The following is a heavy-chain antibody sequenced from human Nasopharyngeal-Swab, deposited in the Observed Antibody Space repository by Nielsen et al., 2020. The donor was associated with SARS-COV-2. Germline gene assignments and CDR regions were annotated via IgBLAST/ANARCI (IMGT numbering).Heavy chain of an antibody. V-gene: IGHV1-69*13. Sequence: SLKVSCNASGGTFSSYAISWVRQAPGQGLEWMVGFIPLFGSANYAQRFQGRLTITADESTSTAYMELSSLRSEDTAVYYCARGNNWSAIGGHFDYWGQGTLVTVSS. CDR2: FIPLFGSA. D-gene: IGHD1-1*01. CDR3: ARGNNWSAIGGHFDY. J-gene: IGHJ4*02. CDR1: GGTFSSYA.